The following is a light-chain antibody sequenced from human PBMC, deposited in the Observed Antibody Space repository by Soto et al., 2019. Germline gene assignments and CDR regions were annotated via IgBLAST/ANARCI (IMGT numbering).Light chain of an antibody. J-gene: IGKJ1*01. CDR1: QSVSSSY. CDR2: GAS. V-gene: IGKV3-20*01. Sequence: EIVLTQSPATLSVSPGERATLSCRFSQSVSSSYLAWYQQKPGQAPRLLIYGASSRATGIPDRFSGSGSGTDFTLTISRLEPEDFAVYYCQQYGTSPQTFGQGTKVDIK. CDR3: QQYGTSPQT.